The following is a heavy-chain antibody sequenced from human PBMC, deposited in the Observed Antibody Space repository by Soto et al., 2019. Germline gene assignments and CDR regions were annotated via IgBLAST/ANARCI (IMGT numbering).Heavy chain of an antibody. Sequence: SETLSLTCTVSGGSISSSSYYWGWIRQPPGKGLEWIGSIYYSGSTYYNPSLKSRVTISVDTSKNQFSLKLSSVTAADTAVYYCARHRAGKQLGPPQEMDYWGQGTLVTVSS. CDR1: GGSISSSSYY. CDR3: ARHRAGKQLGPPQEMDY. J-gene: IGHJ4*02. V-gene: IGHV4-39*01. CDR2: IYYSGST. D-gene: IGHD6-6*01.